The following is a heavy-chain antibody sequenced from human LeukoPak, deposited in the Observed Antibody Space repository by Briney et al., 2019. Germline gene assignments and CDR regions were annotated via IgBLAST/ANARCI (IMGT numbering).Heavy chain of an antibody. CDR2: ISSSSSFT. V-gene: IGHV3-11*05. CDR1: GFTFSDHY. J-gene: IGHJ3*02. D-gene: IGHD6-13*01. CDR3: ATDRYSSSWFDI. Sequence: GGSLRLSCAASGFTFSDHYMSWIRQAPGKGLEWVSYISSSSSFTNYADSVKGRFTISRDNAKTSLYLQMNSLRAEDTAVYYRATDRYSSSWFDIWGQGTKVTVSS.